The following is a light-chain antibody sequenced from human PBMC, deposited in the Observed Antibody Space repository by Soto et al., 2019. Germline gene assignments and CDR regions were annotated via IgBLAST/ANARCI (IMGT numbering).Light chain of an antibody. Sequence: EIVMTQSPATLSVSPGERATLSCRASQSVGRMYLSWFQQKPGQAPRLLIYGTSTRVTGIPVRFSGSGSGTDFTLTISSLQPEDFAVYFCHQDFNLPWTFGQGTKVDIK. V-gene: IGKV3D-7*01. CDR1: QSVGRMY. CDR2: GTS. J-gene: IGKJ1*01. CDR3: HQDFNLPWT.